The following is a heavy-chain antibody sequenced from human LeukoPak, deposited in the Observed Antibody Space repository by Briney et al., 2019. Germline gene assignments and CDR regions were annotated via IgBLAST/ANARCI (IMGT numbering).Heavy chain of an antibody. V-gene: IGHV3-7*01. CDR2: IKQDGSEK. CDR3: ARDGDYDILTGYGAFDI. Sequence: GGSLRLSCAASGFTFSSYWMSWVRQAPGKGLEWVANIKQDGSEKYYVDSVKGRFTISRDNAKNSLYLQMNSLRAEDTAVYYCARDGDYDILTGYGAFDIWGQGTMVTVSS. D-gene: IGHD3-9*01. CDR1: GFTFSSYW. J-gene: IGHJ3*02.